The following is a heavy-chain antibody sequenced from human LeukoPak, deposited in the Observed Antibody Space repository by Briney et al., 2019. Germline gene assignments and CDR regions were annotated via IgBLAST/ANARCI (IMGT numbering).Heavy chain of an antibody. J-gene: IGHJ4*02. Sequence: GASVKVSCKASGYTFTGYYMHWVRQAPGQGLEWMGWINPNSGGTNYAQKFQGRVTMTRDTSISTAYMELSRLRSDDTAVYYCVRDFKAAAGNGQFDYWGQGTLVTVSS. CDR3: VRDFKAAAGNGQFDY. V-gene: IGHV1-2*02. CDR2: INPNSGGT. CDR1: GYTFTGYY. D-gene: IGHD6-13*01.